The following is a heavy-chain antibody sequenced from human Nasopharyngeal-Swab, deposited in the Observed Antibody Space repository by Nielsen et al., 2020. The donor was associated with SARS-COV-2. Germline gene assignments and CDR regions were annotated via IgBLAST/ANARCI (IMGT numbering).Heavy chain of an antibody. J-gene: IGHJ3*02. CDR2: IKQDGSEK. D-gene: IGHD1-26*01. Sequence: WIRQPPGKGLEWVANIKQDGSEKYYVDSVKGRFTISRDNAKNSLYLQMNSLRAEDTAVYYCARDGLVGATTGLDIWGQGTMVTVSS. V-gene: IGHV3-7*01. CDR3: ARDGLVGATTGLDI.